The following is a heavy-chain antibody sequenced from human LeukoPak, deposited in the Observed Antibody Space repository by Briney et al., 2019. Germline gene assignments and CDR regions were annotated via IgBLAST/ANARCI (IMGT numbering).Heavy chain of an antibody. D-gene: IGHD6-13*01. CDR2: IKQDGSEK. CDR3: ARGGAGTGGYYFDY. Sequence: GGSLRLSCAASGFTFSSYWMSWVRQAPGKGLERVANIKQDGSEKYYVDSVKGRFTISRDNAKNSLYLQMNSLRAEDTAVYYCARGGAGTGGYYFDYWGQGTLVTVSS. CDR1: GFTFSSYW. J-gene: IGHJ4*02. V-gene: IGHV3-7*03.